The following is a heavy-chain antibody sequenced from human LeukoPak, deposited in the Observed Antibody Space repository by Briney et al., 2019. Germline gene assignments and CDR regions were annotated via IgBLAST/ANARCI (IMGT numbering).Heavy chain of an antibody. Sequence: PSQTLSLTCTVSGGSISSGGYYWSWIRQPPGKGLEWIGYIYHGGSTYYNPSLKSRVTISADTSKNQFSLKLSSVTAADTAVYYCARRNWIGYCSSTSCPGPFDYWGQGTLVTVSS. CDR1: GGSISSGGYY. J-gene: IGHJ4*02. D-gene: IGHD2-2*01. CDR3: ARRNWIGYCSSTSCPGPFDY. CDR2: IYHGGST. V-gene: IGHV4-30-2*03.